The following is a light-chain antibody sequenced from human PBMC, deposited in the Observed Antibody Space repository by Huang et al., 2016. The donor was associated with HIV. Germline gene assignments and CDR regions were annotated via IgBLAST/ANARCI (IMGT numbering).Light chain of an antibody. CDR2: GAS. J-gene: IGKJ1*01. V-gene: IGKV1-27*01. Sequence: DIQMTQSPSSLSASVGDRVTSTCRASQGSRNFDAWYQQKQGKPPKLLIYGASTLESGVPSRFSGGGSETEFTLTIRSLQTEDVATYYCQKYSNDPRAFGQGTRVDIK. CDR3: QKYSNDPRA. CDR1: QGSRNF.